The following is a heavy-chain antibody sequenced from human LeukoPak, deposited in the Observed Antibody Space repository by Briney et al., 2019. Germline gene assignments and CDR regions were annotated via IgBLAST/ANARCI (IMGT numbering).Heavy chain of an antibody. CDR2: IRYDGSNK. D-gene: IGHD3-10*01. J-gene: IGHJ4*02. CDR3: AKDQYYYGSGSDY. CDR1: GFTFSSYG. Sequence: GGSLRLSCAASGFTFSSYGMHWVRQAPGKGLEWVAFIRYDGSNKYYADSVKGRFTISRDNSKNTLYLQMISLRAEDTAVYYCAKDQYYYGSGSDYWGQGTLVTVSS. V-gene: IGHV3-30*02.